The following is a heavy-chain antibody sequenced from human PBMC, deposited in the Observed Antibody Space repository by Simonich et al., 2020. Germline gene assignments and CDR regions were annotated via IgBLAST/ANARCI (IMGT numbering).Heavy chain of an antibody. CDR1: GFTFSSYA. V-gene: IGHV3-30*07. CDR3: AREGLLLDAFDI. J-gene: IGHJ3*02. CDR2: KSNDGINK. Sequence: QVQLVESGGGVVQPGRSLRLSCAASGFTFSSYAMHWVRQAPGKGLEWVAVKSNDGINKYYADSVKGRFTISRDNSKNTLYLQMNSLRAEDTAVYYCAREGLLLDAFDIWGQGTMVTVSS. D-gene: IGHD2-15*01.